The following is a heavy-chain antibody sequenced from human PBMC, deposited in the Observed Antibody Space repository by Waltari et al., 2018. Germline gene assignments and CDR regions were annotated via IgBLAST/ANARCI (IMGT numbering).Heavy chain of an antibody. V-gene: IGHV3-7*01. D-gene: IGHD4-4*01. Sequence: EIQLVESGGDLVQPGGSLRLSCVTSGFPFHNFWMAWVRQVPGKGRPWVAHRKDDGSATYHVDAVKGRFTISRDNARNSLYLEMDRLRVEDTGVYYCAREGLTEEAAYWGQGTLVTVSS. CDR1: GFPFHNFW. J-gene: IGHJ4*02. CDR3: AREGLTEEAAY. CDR2: RKDDGSAT.